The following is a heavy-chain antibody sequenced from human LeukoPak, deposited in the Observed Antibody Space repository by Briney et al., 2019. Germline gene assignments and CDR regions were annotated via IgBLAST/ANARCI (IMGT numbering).Heavy chain of an antibody. V-gene: IGHV4-4*02. CDR3: ARCGRDFDAFDI. D-gene: IGHD1-26*01. CDR2: IYYSGST. CDR1: GGSISSSNW. Sequence: SETLSLTCAVSGGSISSSNWWSWVRQPPGKGLEWIGYIYYSGSTNYNPSLKSRVTISVDTSKNQFSLKLSSVTAADTAVYYCARCGRDFDAFDIWGQGTMVTVSS. J-gene: IGHJ3*02.